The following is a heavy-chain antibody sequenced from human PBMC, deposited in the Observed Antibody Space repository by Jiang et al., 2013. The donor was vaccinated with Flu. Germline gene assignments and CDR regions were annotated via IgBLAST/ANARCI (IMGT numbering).Heavy chain of an antibody. V-gene: IGHV7-4-1*01. Sequence: SCKASGYTFTSYAMNWVRQAPGQGLEWMGWINTNTGNPTYAQGFTGRFVFSLDTSVSTAYLQICSLKAEDTAVYYCARGVRGVMEGWFDPWGQGTLVTVSS. CDR1: GYTFTSYA. J-gene: IGHJ5*02. D-gene: IGHD3-10*01. CDR2: INTNTGNP. CDR3: ARGVRGVMEGWFDP.